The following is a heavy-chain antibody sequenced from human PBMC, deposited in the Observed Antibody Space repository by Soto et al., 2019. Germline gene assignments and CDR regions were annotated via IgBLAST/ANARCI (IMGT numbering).Heavy chain of an antibody. CDR3: AKGGGAYVPFGMDV. V-gene: IGHV3-9*01. CDR1: GFTFDDYA. Sequence: EVQLVESGGGLVQPGRSLRLSCAASGFTFDDYAMHWVRQAPGKGLEWVSGISWNSGSIGYADSVKGRFTISRDNAKNSLYLQMNSLRAEDTALYYCAKGGGAYVPFGMDVWGQGTTVTVSS. CDR2: ISWNSGSI. D-gene: IGHD3-10*01. J-gene: IGHJ6*02.